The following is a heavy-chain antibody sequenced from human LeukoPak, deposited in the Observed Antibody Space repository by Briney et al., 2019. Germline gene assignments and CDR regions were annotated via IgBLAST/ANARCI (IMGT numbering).Heavy chain of an antibody. Sequence: SETLSLTCTVSGGSISSYYWSWIRQPPGKGLEWIGYIYYSGSTNYNPSLKSRVTISVDTSKNQFSLKLSSVTAADTAVYYCARGRSRQTPIVVVPAAIRGGIDYWGQGTLVTVSS. CDR2: IYYSGST. CDR1: GGSISSYY. CDR3: ARGRSRQTPIVVVPAAIRGGIDY. V-gene: IGHV4-59*12. J-gene: IGHJ4*02. D-gene: IGHD2-2*02.